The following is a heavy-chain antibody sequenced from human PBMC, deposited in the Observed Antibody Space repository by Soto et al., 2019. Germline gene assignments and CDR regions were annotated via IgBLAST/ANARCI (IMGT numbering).Heavy chain of an antibody. V-gene: IGHV4-59*01. CDR1: GGSISGYY. CDR2: SYYSGST. J-gene: IGHJ4*02. D-gene: IGHD6-13*01. CDR3: AREIDYGSSWYIDY. Sequence: SETLSLTCTVSGGSISGYYWSWIRQPPGKGLEWIGYSYYSGSTNYNPFLKSRVTISVDSSKNEFSLDLSLVTAADTAVYYCAREIDYGSSWYIDYWGQGIPVTVSS.